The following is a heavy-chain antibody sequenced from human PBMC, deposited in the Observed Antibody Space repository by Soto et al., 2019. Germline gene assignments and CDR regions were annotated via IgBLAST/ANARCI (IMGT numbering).Heavy chain of an antibody. J-gene: IGHJ6*02. CDR3: ARECLGPSSSCPDYYCGMDV. Sequence: ASVKVSCKASGYTFTSYGISWVRQAPGQGLEWMGWISAYNGNTNHAQKLQGRVTMTTDTSTSTAYMELRSLRSDDTAVYDCARECLGPSSSCPDYYCGMDVWGQGTTVTVSS. V-gene: IGHV1-18*04. CDR1: GYTFTSYG. CDR2: ISAYNGNT. D-gene: IGHD6-13*01.